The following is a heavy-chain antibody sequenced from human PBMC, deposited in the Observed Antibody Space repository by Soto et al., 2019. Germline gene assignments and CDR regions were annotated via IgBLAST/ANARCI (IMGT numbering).Heavy chain of an antibody. CDR1: GFTFSNYA. V-gene: IGHV3-23*01. D-gene: IGHD6-6*01. J-gene: IGHJ4*02. Sequence: EVQLLESGGGLVQPGGSLRLSCAASGFTFSNYAMTWVRQAPGKGLEWVSTISGSGDNTYYADSVRGRFTISRDKSKITLYLQMNSLRADDTAVYYCAKRPLAARHTDYWGQGTLVTVSS. CDR3: AKRPLAARHTDY. CDR2: ISGSGDNT.